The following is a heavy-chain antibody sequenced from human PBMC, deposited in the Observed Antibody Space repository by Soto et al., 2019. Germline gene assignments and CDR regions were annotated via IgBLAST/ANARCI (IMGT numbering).Heavy chain of an antibody. CDR1: GYAFTTYG. CDR3: ARGRYGDY. CDR2: ISAHNGNT. Sequence: QVHLVQSGAEVKKPGASVKVSCKGSGYAFTTYGITWVRQAPGQGLEWMGWISAHNGNTNYAQKLQGGVTVTRDTSTRTAYMELRSLRSDDTAVYYCARGRYGDYWGQGALVTVSS. J-gene: IGHJ4*02. V-gene: IGHV1-18*01. D-gene: IGHD1-1*01.